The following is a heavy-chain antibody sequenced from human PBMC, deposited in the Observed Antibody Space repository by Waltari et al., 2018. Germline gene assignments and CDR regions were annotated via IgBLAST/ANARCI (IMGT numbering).Heavy chain of an antibody. CDR1: GGSIRSGSYY. V-gene: IGHV4-61*02. CDR3: ARTSYSSSWYYMDV. D-gene: IGHD6-13*01. CDR2: IYTSGST. Sequence: QVQLQESGPGLVKPSQTLSLTCTVSGGSIRSGSYYWSWIRQPAGKGLEWIGRIYTSGSTNYNPSLKSRVTISVDTSKNQFSLKLSSVTAADTAVYYCARTSYSSSWYYMDVWGKGTTVTVSS. J-gene: IGHJ6*03.